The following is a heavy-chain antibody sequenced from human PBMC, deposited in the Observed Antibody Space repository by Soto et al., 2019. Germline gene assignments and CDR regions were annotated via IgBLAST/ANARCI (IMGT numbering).Heavy chain of an antibody. Sequence: QLRLQESGPGLVKPSETLSLTCTVSGGSIGSSTYYWGWIRQPPGKGLEWIGSMYSSVNTYYNPSLKSRVTVSVDTSKNHFSLKLSSVTAADTAVYYCARQPYDSRGYYYGTWGQGTLVTVSS. J-gene: IGHJ5*02. V-gene: IGHV4-39*01. CDR3: ARQPYDSRGYYYGT. CDR2: MYSSVNT. D-gene: IGHD3-22*01. CDR1: GGSIGSSTYY.